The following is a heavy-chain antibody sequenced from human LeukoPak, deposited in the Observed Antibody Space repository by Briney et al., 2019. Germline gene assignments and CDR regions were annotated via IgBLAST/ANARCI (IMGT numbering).Heavy chain of an antibody. D-gene: IGHD3-3*01. Sequence: SGGSLRLSCAASGFTFSSYEMNWVRQAPGKGLEWVAVISYDGNNKYYADSVKGRFTISRDNSKNTLYLQMNSLRAEDTAVYYCARDLYDFWSGSVDYWGQGTLVTVSS. J-gene: IGHJ4*02. CDR3: ARDLYDFWSGSVDY. V-gene: IGHV3-30*04. CDR2: ISYDGNNK. CDR1: GFTFSSYE.